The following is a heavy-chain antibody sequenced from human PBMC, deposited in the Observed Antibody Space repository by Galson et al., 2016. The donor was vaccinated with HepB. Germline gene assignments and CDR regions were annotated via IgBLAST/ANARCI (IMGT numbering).Heavy chain of an antibody. V-gene: IGHV4-30-4*01. CDR2: IFYTGAT. D-gene: IGHD1-14*01. CDR3: ARANNLHYIGL. J-gene: IGHJ5*02. CDR1: GDSGDAIGSGDYY. Sequence: TLSLTCTVSGDSGDAIGSGDYYWTWIRQPPGKGLEWIGHIFYTGATSYNPSLKSRLTISLARSMNQFSLRLKSVTAADTAMYYCARANNLHYIGLWGQGLLVTVSS.